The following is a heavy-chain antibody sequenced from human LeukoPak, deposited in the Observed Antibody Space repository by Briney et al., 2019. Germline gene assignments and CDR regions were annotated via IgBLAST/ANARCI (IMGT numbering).Heavy chain of an antibody. D-gene: IGHD4-11*01. V-gene: IGHV3-21*01. CDR1: GFTFSSHS. Sequence: GGSLRLYCAASGFTFSSHSMNWVRQAPGKGLEWVSSISDSRDYKYYADSVKGRFTISTDDAKKSVSLQMNSLRAEDTAVYYCARGGKLDYPFDYWGQGTLVTVSS. CDR2: ISDSRDYK. CDR3: ARGGKLDYPFDY. J-gene: IGHJ4*02.